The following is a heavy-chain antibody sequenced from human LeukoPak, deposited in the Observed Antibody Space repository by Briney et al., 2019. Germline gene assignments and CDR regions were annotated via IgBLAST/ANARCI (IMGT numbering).Heavy chain of an antibody. J-gene: IGHJ3*02. D-gene: IGHD1-26*01. V-gene: IGHV3-9*01. CDR3: VRGAAYHLGDAFDI. Sequence: GGSLRLSCAASGFTFDDYVMNWVRHAPGKGLEWVSGISWNSGTIGYADSVKGRFTISRDNAKNSLYLQMNSLRAEDTALYYCVRGAAYHLGDAFDIWGQGTMVTVSS. CDR1: GFTFDDYV. CDR2: ISWNSGTI.